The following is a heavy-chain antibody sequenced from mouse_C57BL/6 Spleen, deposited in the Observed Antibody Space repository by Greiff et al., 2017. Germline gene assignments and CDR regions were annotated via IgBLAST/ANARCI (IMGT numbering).Heavy chain of an antibody. Sequence: EVQLQQSVAELVRPGASVKLSCTASGFNIKNTYMPWVKQRPEQGLEWIGRIDPANGNTKYAPKFKGKATITADTSSNTAYLQLSSLTSEDTAVYYCARERYGSSYDAMDYWGQGTSVTVSS. J-gene: IGHJ4*01. D-gene: IGHD1-1*01. V-gene: IGHV14-3*01. CDR3: ARERYGSSYDAMDY. CDR1: GFNIKNTY. CDR2: IDPANGNT.